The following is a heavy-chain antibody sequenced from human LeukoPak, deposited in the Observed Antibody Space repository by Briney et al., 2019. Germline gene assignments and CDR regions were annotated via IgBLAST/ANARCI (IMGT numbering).Heavy chain of an antibody. Sequence: SGPTLVKPTQTLTLTCTFSGFSLSTSGVGVGWIRQPPGKALEWLALIYWDDDKRYSPSLKSRLTITKDTSKNQVVLTMTNMDPVDTATYYRAHRRGDSYGHHFDYWGQGTLVTVSS. CDR3: AHRRGDSYGHHFDY. CDR1: GFSLSTSGVG. V-gene: IGHV2-5*02. D-gene: IGHD5-18*01. J-gene: IGHJ4*02. CDR2: IYWDDDK.